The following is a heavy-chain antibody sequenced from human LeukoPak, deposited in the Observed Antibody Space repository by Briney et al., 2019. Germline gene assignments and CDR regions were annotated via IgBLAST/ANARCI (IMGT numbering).Heavy chain of an antibody. Sequence: RASVKVSCKASGYTFTGYYMHWVRQAPGQGLEWMGWISAYNGNTNYAQKLQGRVTMTTDTSTSTAYMELRSLRSDDTAVYYCARVVADDWFDPWAREPWSPSPQ. CDR3: ARVVADDWFDP. V-gene: IGHV1-18*04. J-gene: IGHJ5*02. CDR2: ISAYNGNT. CDR1: GYTFTGYY.